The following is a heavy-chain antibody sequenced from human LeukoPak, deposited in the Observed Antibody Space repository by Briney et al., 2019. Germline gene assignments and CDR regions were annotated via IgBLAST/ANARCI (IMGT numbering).Heavy chain of an antibody. J-gene: IGHJ3*02. CDR3: ARGLSEGDAFDI. D-gene: IGHD1-26*01. CDR2: IYYSGST. CDR1: GGSISSGGYY. Sequence: SETLSLTCTVSGGSISSGGYYWSWIRQHPGKGLEWIGYIYYSGSTYYNPSLKSRVTISVDTSKNQFSLKLSSVTAADTAVYYCARGLSEGDAFDIWGQGTMVTVSS. V-gene: IGHV4-31*03.